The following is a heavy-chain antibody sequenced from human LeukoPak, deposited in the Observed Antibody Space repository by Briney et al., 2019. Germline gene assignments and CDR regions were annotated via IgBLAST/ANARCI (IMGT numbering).Heavy chain of an antibody. CDR3: ASVWGPKSKYAFDI. J-gene: IGHJ3*02. D-gene: IGHD7-27*01. Sequence: SVKVSCKASGGTFSSYAISWVRQAPGQGLEWMGGIIPIFGTANYAQKFQGRVTITADESTSTAYMELSSLRSEDTAVHYCASVWGPKSKYAFDIWGQGTMVTVSS. CDR2: IIPIFGTA. CDR1: GGTFSSYA. V-gene: IGHV1-69*13.